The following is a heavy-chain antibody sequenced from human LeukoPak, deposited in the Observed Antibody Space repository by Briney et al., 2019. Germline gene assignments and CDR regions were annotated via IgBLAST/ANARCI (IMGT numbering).Heavy chain of an antibody. D-gene: IGHD3-16*02. CDR2: ISAYNGNT. CDR1: GYTFTSYG. Sequence: ASVKVSCKASGYTFTSYGISWVRQAPGQRLEWMGWISAYNGNTNYAQKLQGRVTMTTDTSTSTAYMELRSLRSDDTAVYYCARGSEYYDYVWGSYRHDAFDIWGQGTMVTVSS. V-gene: IGHV1-18*01. J-gene: IGHJ3*02. CDR3: ARGSEYYDYVWGSYRHDAFDI.